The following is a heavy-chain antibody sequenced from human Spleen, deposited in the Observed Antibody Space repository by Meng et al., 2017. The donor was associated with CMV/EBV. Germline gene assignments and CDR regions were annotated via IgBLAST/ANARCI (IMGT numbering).Heavy chain of an antibody. CDR2: IYFSEST. Sequence: SYDSISSGDYFWSWIRQPPGKGLEWVGYIYFSESTHYNPSLKSRVTISVDTSKNQFSLKLTSVTAADTAVYYCVREPTDYYSGMDVWGQGTTVTVSS. V-gene: IGHV4-30-4*08. CDR1: YDSISSGDYF. CDR3: VREPTDYYSGMDV. J-gene: IGHJ6*02. D-gene: IGHD1-14*01.